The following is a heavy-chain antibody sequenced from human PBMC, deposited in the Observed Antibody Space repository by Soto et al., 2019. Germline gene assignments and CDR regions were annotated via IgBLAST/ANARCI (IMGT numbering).Heavy chain of an antibody. CDR3: ASLQHYYYDSSGYYYVFDY. D-gene: IGHD3-22*01. J-gene: IGHJ4*02. Sequence: PSETLSLTCTVSGGSISSGDYYWIWIRQPPGKGLEWIGYIYYSGSTYYNPSLKSRVTVSVDTSKNQFSLKLSSVTAADTAVYYCASLQHYYYDSSGYYYVFDYWGQGTLVTVSS. V-gene: IGHV4-30-4*01. CDR1: GGSISSGDYY. CDR2: IYYSGST.